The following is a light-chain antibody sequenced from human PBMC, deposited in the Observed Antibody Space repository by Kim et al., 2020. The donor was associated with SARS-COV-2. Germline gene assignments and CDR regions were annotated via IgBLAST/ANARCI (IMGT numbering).Light chain of an antibody. J-gene: IGKJ2*01. CDR2: GAS. Sequence: PGERATVSCRASQSVSSSYLAWYQQKPGQAPRLLIYGASSRATGIPDRFSGSGSGTDFTLTISRLEPEDFAVYYCQQYGSSPLYTFGQGTKVDIK. V-gene: IGKV3-20*01. CDR1: QSVSSSY. CDR3: QQYGSSPLYT.